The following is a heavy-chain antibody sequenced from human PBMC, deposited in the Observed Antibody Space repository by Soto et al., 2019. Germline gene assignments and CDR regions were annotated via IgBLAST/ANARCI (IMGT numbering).Heavy chain of an antibody. V-gene: IGHV4-34*01. Sequence: QVHLQQWGAGLLKPSETLSLTCAVYGGSFSGYYWSWIRQPPGKGLEWIGEINHSGSTNYNPSLKSRVSISVGTSNNQFSLKLSSVTDADTAVYYCARGRGDGYNQHWYFDLWGRGTLVTVSS. CDR2: INHSGST. D-gene: IGHD3-10*01. CDR1: GGSFSGYY. CDR3: ARGRGDGYNQHWYFDL. J-gene: IGHJ2*01.